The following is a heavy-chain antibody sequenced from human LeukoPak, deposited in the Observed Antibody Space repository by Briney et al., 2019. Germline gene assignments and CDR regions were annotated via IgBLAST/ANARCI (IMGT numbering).Heavy chain of an antibody. CDR3: AKVKEYYYYGMDV. CDR1: GFTFSSYT. J-gene: IGHJ6*02. V-gene: IGHV3-23*01. CDR2: ISSSGSST. Sequence: GGSLRLSCAASGFTFSSYTMSWVRQAPGKGLEWVSAISSSGSSTYYADSVKGRFTISRDNSKNTLFLQMNSLRAEDTAVYYCAKVKEYYYYGMDVWGQGTTVIVSS.